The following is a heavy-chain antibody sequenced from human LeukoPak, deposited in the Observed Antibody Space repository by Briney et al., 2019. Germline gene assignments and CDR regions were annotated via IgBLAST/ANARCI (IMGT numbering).Heavy chain of an antibody. CDR3: AGYSYGYPKAFDI. J-gene: IGHJ3*02. V-gene: IGHV1-2*02. D-gene: IGHD5-18*01. CDR2: INPNSGGT. Sequence: ASVKVSCKASGYTFTGYYMHWVRQAPRQGLEWMGWINPNSGGTNYAQKFQGRVTMTRDTSISTAYMELSRLRSDDTAVYYCAGYSYGYPKAFDIWGQGTMVTVSS. CDR1: GYTFTGYY.